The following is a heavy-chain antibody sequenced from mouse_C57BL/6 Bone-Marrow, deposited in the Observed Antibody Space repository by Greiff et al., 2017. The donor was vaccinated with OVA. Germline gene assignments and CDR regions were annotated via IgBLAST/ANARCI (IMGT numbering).Heavy chain of an antibody. Sequence: VQLQQSGAELARPGASVKMSCKASGYTFTSYTMHWVKQRPGQGLEWIGYINPSSGYTKYNQKFKDKATLTADTSSSTGYMQLSSLTCEDSAVDYCARRGTVVAHWYFDVWGTGTTVTVSS. D-gene: IGHD1-1*01. J-gene: IGHJ1*03. V-gene: IGHV1-4*01. CDR3: ARRGTVVAHWYFDV. CDR1: GYTFTSYT. CDR2: INPSSGYT.